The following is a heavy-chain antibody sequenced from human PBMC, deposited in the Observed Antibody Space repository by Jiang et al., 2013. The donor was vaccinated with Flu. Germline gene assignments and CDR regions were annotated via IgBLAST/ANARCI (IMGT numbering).Heavy chain of an antibody. CDR3: ARGGNIAAADRRYFDY. CDR1: SSYY. J-gene: IGHJ4*02. D-gene: IGHD6-13*01. Sequence: SSYYWGWIRQPPGKGLEWIGEINHSGSTNYNRPLKSRVTISVDTSKNQFSLKLSSVTAADTAVYHCARGGNIAAADRRYFDYWGQGTLVTVSS. CDR2: INHSGST. V-gene: IGHV4-34*01.